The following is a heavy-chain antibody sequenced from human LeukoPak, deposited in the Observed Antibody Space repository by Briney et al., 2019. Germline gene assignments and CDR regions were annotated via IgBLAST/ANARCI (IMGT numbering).Heavy chain of an antibody. CDR1: GGSFSGYY. Sequence: SETLSLTCAVYGGSFSGYYWSWIRQPPGKGLEWIGEINHSGSTNYNPSLKSRVTISVDTSKNQFSLKLSSVTAAGTAVYYCARGPSMDYWGQGTLVTVSS. J-gene: IGHJ4*02. CDR3: ARGPSMDY. V-gene: IGHV4-34*01. CDR2: INHSGST.